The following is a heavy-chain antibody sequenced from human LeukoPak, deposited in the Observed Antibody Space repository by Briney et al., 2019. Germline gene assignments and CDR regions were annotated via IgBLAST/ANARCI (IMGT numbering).Heavy chain of an antibody. V-gene: IGHV4-59*01. J-gene: IGHJ4*02. CDR2: ISDSGST. CDR1: GGSIRSYY. D-gene: IGHD2-15*01. CDR3: ARGYCGGGTCYRTFFDQ. Sequence: PSETLSLTCTVSGGSIRSYYWSWIRQPPGRGLEWIGYISDSGSTNYNSTLTSRVTISVDTSKNQFSLKLSSVTAADTAVYYCARGYCGGGTCYRTFFDQWGQGTLVTVSS.